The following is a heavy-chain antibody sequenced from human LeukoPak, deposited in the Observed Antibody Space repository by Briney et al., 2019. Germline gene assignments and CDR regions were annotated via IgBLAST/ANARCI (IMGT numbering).Heavy chain of an antibody. CDR1: GYSISSGYY. Sequence: SETLSLTCTVSGYSISSGYYWGWIRPSPGKGLEWIGNIYHSGTTYYNPSLKSRVTISLDMSKNQFSLKLTSVTAADTAVYFCAREPCSTTSCNNWFDHWGQGTLVTVSS. V-gene: IGHV4-38-2*02. CDR3: AREPCSTTSCNNWFDH. CDR2: IYHSGTT. D-gene: IGHD2-2*01. J-gene: IGHJ5*02.